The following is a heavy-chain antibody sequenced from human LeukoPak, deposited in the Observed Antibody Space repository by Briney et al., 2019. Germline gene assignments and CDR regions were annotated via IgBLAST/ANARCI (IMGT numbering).Heavy chain of an antibody. V-gene: IGHV1-8*01. J-gene: IGHJ4*02. CDR1: GYTFTNFD. D-gene: IGHD2-15*01. CDR2: INPNTGNA. CDR3: ARKLGYCSGGSCYLCDY. Sequence: ASVKVSCKASGYTFTNFDINWVRQATGQGLEWMGWINPNTGNAGYAQKFQDRVTITWDASISTAYMDLSSLGSEDTAVYYCARKLGYCSGGSCYLCDYWGQGTLVTVSS.